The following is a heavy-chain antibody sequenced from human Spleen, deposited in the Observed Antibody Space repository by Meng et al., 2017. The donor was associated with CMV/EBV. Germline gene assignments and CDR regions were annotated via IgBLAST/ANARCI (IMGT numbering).Heavy chain of an antibody. J-gene: IGHJ4*02. CDR2: IYYNGST. Sequence: SETLSLTCTVSGGSISSSSDYWGWIRQPPGKGLEWIGSIYYNGSTYYNPSLKSRVTISVDTSRNQFSLKLSSMTAADTAVYYCARRSGNYWAYFDYWGQGTLVTVSS. CDR3: ARRSGNYWAYFDY. V-gene: IGHV4-39*07. CDR1: GGSISSSSDY. D-gene: IGHD1-7*01.